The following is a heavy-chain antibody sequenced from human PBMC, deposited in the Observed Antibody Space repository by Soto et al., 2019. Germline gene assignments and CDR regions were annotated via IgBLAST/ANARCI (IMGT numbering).Heavy chain of an antibody. CDR1: GFTFSDYY. D-gene: IGHD1-20*01. Sequence: QVQLVESGGGLVKPGGSLRLSCAASGFTFSDYYMSWIRQAPGKGLEWVSYISSSSSYTNYADSVKGRFTISRYNAKNSLYLQMNSLRAEDTAVYYCARDTSVFGYFDYWGQGTLVTVSS. J-gene: IGHJ4*02. CDR2: ISSSSSYT. CDR3: ARDTSVFGYFDY. V-gene: IGHV3-11*06.